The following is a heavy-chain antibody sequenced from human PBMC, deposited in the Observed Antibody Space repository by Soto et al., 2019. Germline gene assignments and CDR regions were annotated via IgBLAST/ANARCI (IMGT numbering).Heavy chain of an antibody. Sequence: QVHLQESGPGLVEPSQTLSLTCTVSGVSLSGSTYYWSWIRQLPGKGLEWIGFTRYGGIPYHNPSLKSRATISVQSSKNQFSLRLTSLTAADTAVYYCGPAHGMDVWGRGTTVIVSS. CDR3: GPAHGMDV. J-gene: IGHJ6*02. CDR2: TRYGGIP. V-gene: IGHV4-31*03. CDR1: GVSLSGSTYY.